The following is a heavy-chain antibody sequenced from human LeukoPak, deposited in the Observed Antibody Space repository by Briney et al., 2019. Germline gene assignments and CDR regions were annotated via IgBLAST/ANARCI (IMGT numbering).Heavy chain of an antibody. J-gene: IGHJ6*03. Sequence: GASVKVSCKASGYTFTRYNMHWVRQAPGQGLEWMGIIDPSGGNTRYAQKFQGRVTMTRDTSTSTVYMEVSSLRSEDTAVYYCASRADYGDYVGGGIYYYYYYMDVWGKGTTVTISS. CDR3: ASRADYGDYVGGGIYYYYYYMDV. D-gene: IGHD4-17*01. CDR2: IDPSGGNT. V-gene: IGHV1-46*01. CDR1: GYTFTRYN.